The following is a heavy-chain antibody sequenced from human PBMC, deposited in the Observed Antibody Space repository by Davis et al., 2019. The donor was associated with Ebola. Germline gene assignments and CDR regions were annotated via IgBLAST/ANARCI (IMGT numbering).Heavy chain of an antibody. CDR2: ISYDGSNK. D-gene: IGHD1-26*01. CDR1: GYTFTGYY. CDR3: ARDQGRWELLGGFDY. V-gene: IGHV3-30-3*01. J-gene: IGHJ4*02. Sequence: SCKASGYTFTGYYMHWVRQAPGKGLEWVAVISYDGSNKYYADSVKGRFTISRDNSKNTLYLQMNSLRAEDTAVYYCARDQGRWELLGGFDYWGQGTLVTVSS.